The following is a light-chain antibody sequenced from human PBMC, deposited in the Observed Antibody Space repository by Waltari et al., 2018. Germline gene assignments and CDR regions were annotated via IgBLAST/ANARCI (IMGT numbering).Light chain of an antibody. CDR3: QSYDTTLSVV. V-gene: IGLV1-40*01. Sequence: QSVLTQSPSVSGAPGQRVTISCSGSGSNIGAGYDVHWYRQLPGNAPTLLIYGVNTRPPGVSDRFSGSQFDTSASLAIAGLQADDEADYYCQSYDTTLSVVFGGGTKLTVL. J-gene: IGLJ2*01. CDR1: GSNIGAGYD. CDR2: GVN.